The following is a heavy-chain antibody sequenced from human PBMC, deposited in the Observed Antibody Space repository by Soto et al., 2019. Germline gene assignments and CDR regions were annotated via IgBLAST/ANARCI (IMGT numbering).Heavy chain of an antibody. J-gene: IGHJ6*03. Sequence: SETLSLTCAFYGRSFSGYYWSWIRQPPGKGLEWIGEINHSGSTNYNPSLKSRVTISVDTSKNQFSLKLSSVTAADTAVYYCGRQGGGHPRAWYYYYYYMDVWGKGTTVTVSS. V-gene: IGHV4-34*01. CDR3: GRQGGGHPRAWYYYYYYMDV. CDR1: GRSFSGYY. D-gene: IGHD3-16*01. CDR2: INHSGST.